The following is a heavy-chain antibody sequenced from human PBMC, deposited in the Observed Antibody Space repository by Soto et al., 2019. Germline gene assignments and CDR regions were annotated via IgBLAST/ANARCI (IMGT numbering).Heavy chain of an antibody. V-gene: IGHV3-15*07. Sequence: GGSLRLSCAASGFTFSNAWMNWVRQAPGKGLEWVGRIKSKTDGGTTDYAAPVKGRFTISRDDSKNTLYLQMNSLKTEDTAVYYCTTDHPGLGFGELFPYYYYGMDVWGQGTTVTVSS. CDR1: GFTFSNAW. CDR3: TTDHPGLGFGELFPYYYYGMDV. J-gene: IGHJ6*02. D-gene: IGHD3-10*01. CDR2: IKSKTDGGTT.